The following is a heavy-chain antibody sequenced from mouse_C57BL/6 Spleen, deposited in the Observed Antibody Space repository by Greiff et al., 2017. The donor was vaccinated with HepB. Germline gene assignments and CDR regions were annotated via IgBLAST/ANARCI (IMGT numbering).Heavy chain of an antibody. V-gene: IGHV1-80*01. CDR1: GYAFSSYW. CDR3: ARGGDYGNYERTTYFDY. D-gene: IGHD2-1*01. J-gene: IGHJ2*01. CDR2: IYPGDGDT. Sequence: QVQLKESGAELVKPGASVKISCKASGYAFSSYWMNWVKQRPGKGLEWIGQIYPGDGDTNYNGKFKGKATLTADKSSSTAYMQLSSLTSEDSAVYFCARGGDYGNYERTTYFDYWGQGTTLTVSS.